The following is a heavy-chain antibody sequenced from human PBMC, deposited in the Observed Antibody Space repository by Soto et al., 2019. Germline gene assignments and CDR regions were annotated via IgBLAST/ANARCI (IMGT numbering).Heavy chain of an antibody. CDR3: TVSNRGYQASFDY. Sequence: PGGSLRLSCTASGFTFGDYAMSWFRQAPGKGLEWVGFIRSKAYGGTTEYAASVKGRFTISRDDSKSIAYLQMNSLKTEDTAVYYCTVSNRGYQASFDYWGQGTLVTVSS. D-gene: IGHD5-12*01. CDR1: GFTFGDYA. CDR2: IRSKAYGGTT. J-gene: IGHJ4*02. V-gene: IGHV3-49*03.